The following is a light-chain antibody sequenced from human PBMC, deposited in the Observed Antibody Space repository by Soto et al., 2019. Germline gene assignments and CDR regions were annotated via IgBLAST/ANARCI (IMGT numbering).Light chain of an antibody. J-gene: IGKJ4*01. CDR1: QSVSSY. Sequence: EIVLTQSPATLSLSPGERATLSCRASQSVSSYLAWYQQTPGQAPRLLIYDASNRSTGIPARFSGSGSGTDFNLTISILEPEDFAVYYGQQRRNWPPLTFGGGTKVEL. CDR2: DAS. CDR3: QQRRNWPPLT. V-gene: IGKV3-11*01.